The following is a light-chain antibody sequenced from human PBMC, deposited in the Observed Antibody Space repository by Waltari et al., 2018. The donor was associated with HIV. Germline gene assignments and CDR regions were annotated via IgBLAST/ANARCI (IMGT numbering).Light chain of an antibody. CDR3: AAWDDSLKGGA. Sequence: SVLAQPPSASGTPGQRVTISCSRSTSNIGGNPVSWYQQLPGTAPKLLIYSNNERPSGVPDRLSGSTSGTSASLVISGLQSEDEADYYCAAWDDSLKGGAFGTGTKVTVL. CDR1: TSNIGGNP. CDR2: SNN. V-gene: IGLV1-44*01. J-gene: IGLJ1*01.